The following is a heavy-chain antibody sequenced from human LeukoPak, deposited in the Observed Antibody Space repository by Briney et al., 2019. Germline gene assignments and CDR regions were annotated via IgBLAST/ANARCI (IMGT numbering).Heavy chain of an antibody. V-gene: IGHV3-74*03. J-gene: IGHJ3*02. CDR1: GLTFNSYW. D-gene: IGHD1-26*01. Sequence: GGCLRLSCVAAGLTFNSYWMHWVRQAPGEGLVWVSLIIRDVRDTTYADSVKGRFSICRDKAKNTLYLQMNSLRVEDTAVYYCARDFGRVGATNAFDIWGQGTMVTV. CDR3: ARDFGRVGATNAFDI. CDR2: IIRDVRDT.